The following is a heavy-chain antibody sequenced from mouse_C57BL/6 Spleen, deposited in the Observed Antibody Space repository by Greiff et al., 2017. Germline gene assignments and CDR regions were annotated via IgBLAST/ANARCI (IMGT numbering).Heavy chain of an antibody. D-gene: IGHD1-1*01. CDR3: ARSHMTTVVATD. CDR2: IYPGDGDT. CDR1: GYAFSSSW. J-gene: IGHJ2*01. V-gene: IGHV1-82*01. Sequence: VQLQQSGPELVKPGASVKISCKASGYAFSSSWMNWVKQRPGKGLEWIGRIYPGDGDTNYNGKFKGKATLTADKSSSTAYMQLSSLTSEDSAVYFCARSHMTTVVATDWGQGTTLTVSS.